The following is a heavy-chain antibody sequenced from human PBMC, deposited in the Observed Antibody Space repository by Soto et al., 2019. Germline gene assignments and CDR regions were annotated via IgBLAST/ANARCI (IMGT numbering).Heavy chain of an antibody. CDR3: AREENCSDRICCYEYFQR. CDR1: GYIFTAYS. CDR2: VNPSGGST. V-gene: IGHV1-46*01. D-gene: IGHD2-15*01. Sequence: QVQLVQSGAEVKKPGASVKVSCKASGYIFTAYSMHWVRQAPGQGLEWMGVVNPSGGSTNYAQKFQGRITMTRDTSTSTGYMDLSSLTSEDTAVYYCAREENCSDRICCYEYFQRWGQGTLVTVSS. J-gene: IGHJ1*01.